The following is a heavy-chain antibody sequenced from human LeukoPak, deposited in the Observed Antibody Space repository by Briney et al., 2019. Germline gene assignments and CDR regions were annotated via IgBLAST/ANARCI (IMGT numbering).Heavy chain of an antibody. CDR2: ISGAGDIA. CDR1: GFLFRRCA. Sequence: LTGGSLRLSCAASGFLFRRCAMSWVRQAPGKGLEWVSSISGAGDIAHYAESVKGRFTISRDNSGNTLYVQMDSLRAEDTAVYYCAKVKSSLTLIGAWGQGTLVTVSS. CDR3: AKVKSSLTLIGA. V-gene: IGHV3-23*01. D-gene: IGHD2-8*01. J-gene: IGHJ5*02.